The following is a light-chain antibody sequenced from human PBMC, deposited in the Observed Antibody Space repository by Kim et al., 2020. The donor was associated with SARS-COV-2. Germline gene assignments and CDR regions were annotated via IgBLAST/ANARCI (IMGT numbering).Light chain of an antibody. CDR3: QQGASIPYT. Sequence: SASVGDRVNITCRASQSISSSLNWYQQKPGKAPKLLIYSASTLQTGVPSRFSGSGSGTDFTLTISSLQPEDFATYYCQQGASIPYTFGQGTKLEI. CDR1: QSISSS. J-gene: IGKJ2*01. CDR2: SAS. V-gene: IGKV1-39*01.